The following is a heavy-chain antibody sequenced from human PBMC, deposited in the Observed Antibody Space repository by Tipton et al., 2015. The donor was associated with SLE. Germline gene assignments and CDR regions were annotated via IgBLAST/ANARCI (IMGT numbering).Heavy chain of an antibody. CDR3: ARGRVGYCSGGSCHTPSFDY. CDR2: IYTSGST. J-gene: IGHJ4*02. Sequence: TLSLTCTVSGGSISSYYWSWIRQPAGKGLEWIGRIYTSGSTNYNPSLKSRVTISVDTSKNQFSLKLSSVTAADTAVYYCARGRVGYCSGGSCHTPSFDYWGQGTLVTVSS. V-gene: IGHV4-4*07. D-gene: IGHD2-15*01. CDR1: GGSISSYY.